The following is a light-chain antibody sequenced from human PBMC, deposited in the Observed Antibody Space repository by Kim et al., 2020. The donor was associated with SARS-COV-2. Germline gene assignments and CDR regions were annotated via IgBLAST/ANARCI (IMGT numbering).Light chain of an antibody. CDR3: SSYTTANSRV. V-gene: IGLV2-14*04. Sequence: GQRVTSSYIGASGGIGAFAYISWFQQHPGNAPKLLIYDVTERPSGISKRFSGSTSGNTASLTISGLLIEDEADYYCSSYTTANSRVFGTGTKVTVL. CDR1: SGGIGAFAY. J-gene: IGLJ1*01. CDR2: DVT.